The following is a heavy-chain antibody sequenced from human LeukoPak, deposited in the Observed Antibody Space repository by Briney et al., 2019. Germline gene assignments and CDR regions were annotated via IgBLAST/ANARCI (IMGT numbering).Heavy chain of an antibody. D-gene: IGHD6-19*01. CDR3: ARRLKTAVAEYYFDY. Sequence: SSETLSLTCTVSGGSISSSSYYWGWIRQPPGKGLEWIGSLYYSGSPYYNPSLKSRVTISVDTSKNHFSLKLNSVTAADTAVYYCARRLKTAVAEYYFDYWGQGTLVTVSS. V-gene: IGHV4-39*02. J-gene: IGHJ4*02. CDR2: LYYSGSP. CDR1: GGSISSSSYY.